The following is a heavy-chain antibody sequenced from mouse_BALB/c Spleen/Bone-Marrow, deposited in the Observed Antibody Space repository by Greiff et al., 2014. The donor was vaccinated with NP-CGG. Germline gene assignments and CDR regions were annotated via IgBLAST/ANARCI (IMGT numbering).Heavy chain of an antibody. CDR2: INPSSGYT. CDR1: GYTLTSYW. CDR3: ARGYYVMDY. J-gene: IGHJ4*01. Sequence: QVQLQQSGAELAKPGASVKMSCKASGYTLTSYWMHWVKQRPGQGLEWIGYINPSSGYTEFNQRFKDKATLTADRSSSTAYMQLNSLTSEDAAVYYCARGYYVMDYWGQGTSVTVSS. V-gene: IGHV1-7*01.